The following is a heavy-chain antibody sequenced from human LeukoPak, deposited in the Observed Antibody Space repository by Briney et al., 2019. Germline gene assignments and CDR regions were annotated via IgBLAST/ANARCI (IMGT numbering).Heavy chain of an antibody. D-gene: IGHD3-10*01. CDR3: AKDYYGSGSPQGY. CDR2: IIPILGIA. CDR1: GGTFSSYA. Sequence: GASVKVSCKASGGTFSSYAITWVRQAPGQGLEWMGRIIPILGIANNAQKFQGRVTITADKSTSTAYMELSSLRSEDTAVYYCAKDYYGSGSPQGYWGQGTLVTVSS. J-gene: IGHJ4*02. V-gene: IGHV1-69*04.